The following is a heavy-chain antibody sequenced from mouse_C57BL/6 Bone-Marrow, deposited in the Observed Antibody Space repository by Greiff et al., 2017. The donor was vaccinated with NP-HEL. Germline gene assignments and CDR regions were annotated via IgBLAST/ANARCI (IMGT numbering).Heavy chain of an antibody. J-gene: IGHJ3*01. Sequence: VQLQQSGPELVKPGASVKIPCKASGYTFTDYNMDWVKQSHGKSLEWIGDINPNNGGTIYNQKFKGKATLTVDKSSSTAYMELRSLTSEDTAVYYCARGDYYGRGYWGQGTLVTVSA. CDR2: INPNNGGT. V-gene: IGHV1-18*01. CDR3: ARGDYYGRGY. D-gene: IGHD1-1*01. CDR1: GYTFTDYN.